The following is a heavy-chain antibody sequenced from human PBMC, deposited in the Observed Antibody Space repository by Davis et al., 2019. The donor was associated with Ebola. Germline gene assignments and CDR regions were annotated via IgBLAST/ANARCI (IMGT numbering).Heavy chain of an antibody. Sequence: SETLSLTCTVSGGSISSGGYHWGWIRQHPGKGLEWIAYIYYTGFPYYNPSLESRLTISLDTSKNQFYLKLKSVTAADTAVYYCARVSSSGSYLFDYWGQGTLVTVSS. J-gene: IGHJ4*02. CDR1: GGSISSGGYH. D-gene: IGHD3-22*01. CDR3: ARVSSSGSYLFDY. CDR2: IYYTGFP. V-gene: IGHV4-31*03.